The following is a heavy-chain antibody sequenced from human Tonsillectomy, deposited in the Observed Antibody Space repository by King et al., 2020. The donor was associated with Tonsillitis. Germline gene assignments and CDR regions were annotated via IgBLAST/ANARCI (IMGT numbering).Heavy chain of an antibody. Sequence: VQLVESGGGVVQPGRSLRLSCAASGFTFSSYGMHWVRQAPGTGLEWVAVISYDGSSIYYEDSVKGRFTISRDSSKNTLVLQMNSLRAEDTAVYYCAKDKVRRGSCWYRVDYWGQGTLVTVSS. CDR3: AKDKVRRGSCWYRVDY. D-gene: IGHD6-19*01. V-gene: IGHV3-30*18. J-gene: IGHJ4*02. CDR1: GFTFSSYG. CDR2: ISYDGSSI.